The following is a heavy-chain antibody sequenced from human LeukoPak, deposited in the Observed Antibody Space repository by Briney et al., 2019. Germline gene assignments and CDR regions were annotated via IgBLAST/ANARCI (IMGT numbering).Heavy chain of an antibody. CDR2: INHSGST. V-gene: IGHV4-34*01. CDR1: GGSFSGYY. J-gene: IGHJ4*02. D-gene: IGHD3-10*01. Sequence: SETLSLTCAVYGGSFSGYYWSWIRQPPGKGLEWIGEINHSGSTNYNPSLKSRVTISVDTSKSQFSLKLSSVTAADTAVYYCARSRYYYGSGTTDNFDYWGQGTLVTVSS. CDR3: ARSRYYYGSGTTDNFDY.